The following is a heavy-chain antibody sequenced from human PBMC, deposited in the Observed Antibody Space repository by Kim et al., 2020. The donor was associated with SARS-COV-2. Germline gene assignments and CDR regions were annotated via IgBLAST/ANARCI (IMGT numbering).Heavy chain of an antibody. CDR3: IAPRCSSSSCRPY. J-gene: IGHJ4*02. Sequence: GGSLRLSCAASGFTFSNAWMSWVRQAPGKGLEWVGRIKSKTDGGTTDYAAPVKGRFTISRDDSKNTLYLQMNGLKTEGTAVYYCIAPRCSSSSCRPYWGQGTLVTVSS. CDR1: GFTFSNAW. D-gene: IGHD2-15*01. CDR2: IKSKTDGGTT. V-gene: IGHV3-15*05.